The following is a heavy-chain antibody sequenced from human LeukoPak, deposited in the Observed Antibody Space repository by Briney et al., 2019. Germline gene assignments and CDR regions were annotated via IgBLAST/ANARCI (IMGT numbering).Heavy chain of an antibody. Sequence: ASVKVSCKASGYTFTGYYMHWVRQAPGQGLEWMGWISAYNGNTNYAQKLQGRVTMTTDTSTSTAYMELRSLRSDDTAVYYCARSESDIVVVVAAGYYFDYWGQGTLVTVSS. CDR3: ARSESDIVVVVAAGYYFDY. D-gene: IGHD2-15*01. J-gene: IGHJ4*02. CDR2: ISAYNGNT. CDR1: GYTFTGYY. V-gene: IGHV1-18*04.